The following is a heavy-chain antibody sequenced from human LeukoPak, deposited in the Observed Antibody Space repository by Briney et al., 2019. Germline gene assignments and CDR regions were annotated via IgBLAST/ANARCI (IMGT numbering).Heavy chain of an antibody. CDR2: ISGSGGST. V-gene: IGHV3-23*01. CDR1: GFTFSSYW. J-gene: IGHJ1*01. D-gene: IGHD3-22*01. Sequence: GGSLRLSCAASGFTFSSYWMTWVRQAPGKGLEWVSIISGSGGSTYYADSVKGRFTVSRDNSKNTLYLHMNSLRAEDTAVYYCAKDRDSYDSSGYYYESAEYFQHWGQGTLVTVSS. CDR3: AKDRDSYDSSGYYYESAEYFQH.